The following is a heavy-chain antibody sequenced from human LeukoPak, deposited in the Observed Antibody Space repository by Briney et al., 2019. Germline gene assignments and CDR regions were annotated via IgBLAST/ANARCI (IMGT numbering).Heavy chain of an antibody. CDR3: ARVVAGSVYNSGMDV. D-gene: IGHD3-10*01. CDR2: IYSTGST. Sequence: PGGSLRLSCAASGFTVSSNYMNWVRQAPGKGLEWVSVIYSTGSTYYADSVKGRFTISRDNSKNTLYLQMNSLRAEDTAVYYCARVVAGSVYNSGMDVWGQGTTVTVSS. CDR1: GFTVSSNY. J-gene: IGHJ6*02. V-gene: IGHV3-53*01.